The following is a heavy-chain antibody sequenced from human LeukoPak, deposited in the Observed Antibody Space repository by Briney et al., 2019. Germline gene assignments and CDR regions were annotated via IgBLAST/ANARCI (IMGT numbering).Heavy chain of an antibody. CDR2: ISSSGTSR. CDR1: GFTFSSYS. Sequence: GGSLRLSCAASGFTFSSYSMSWIRQAPGKGLEWVSYISSSGTSRYNADSVKGRFTISRDNAKNSLYLQMNSLRAEDTAVYYCAELGITMIGGVWGKGTTVTISS. D-gene: IGHD3-10*02. J-gene: IGHJ6*04. V-gene: IGHV3-48*04. CDR3: AELGITMIGGV.